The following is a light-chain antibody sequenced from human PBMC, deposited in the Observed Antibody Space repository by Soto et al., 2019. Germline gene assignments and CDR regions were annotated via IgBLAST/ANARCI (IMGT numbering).Light chain of an antibody. J-gene: IGLJ2*01. CDR2: EGS. CDR3: CSYARSSTVV. V-gene: IGLV2-23*01. Sequence: ALTQPASVSGSPGQSITISCTGTSSDVGSYNLVSWYQQHPGKAPKLMIYEGSKRPSGVSNRFSGSKSGNTASLTISGLQVEDEADYYCCSYARSSTVVFGGGTKLTVL. CDR1: SSDVGSYNL.